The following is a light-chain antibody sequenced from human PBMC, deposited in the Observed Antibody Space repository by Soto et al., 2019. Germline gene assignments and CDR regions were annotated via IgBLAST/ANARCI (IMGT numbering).Light chain of an antibody. Sequence: EIVITQSPATLSVSPGEGVTLSCRASQTVPSRIAWYQQKPGQAPSLLIYGASTRATGVPDRFSGTGAGTEFTLTISSLKSEDYAAYYCQQYKSWHPITFGQGTRLEI. J-gene: IGKJ5*01. V-gene: IGKV3-15*01. CDR3: QQYKSWHPIT. CDR1: QTVPSR. CDR2: GAS.